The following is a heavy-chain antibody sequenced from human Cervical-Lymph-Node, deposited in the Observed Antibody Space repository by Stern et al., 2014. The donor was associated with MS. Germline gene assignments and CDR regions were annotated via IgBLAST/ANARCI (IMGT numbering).Heavy chain of an antibody. CDR2: LYYSGST. J-gene: IGHJ5*02. Sequence: VQLVESGPGLVKPSQTLSLTCTVSGGSISSGGYYWSWIRQHPGKGLEWIGELYYSGSTYYNPSLKSRVTISVDTSKNQFSLKLSSVTAADTAVYYCAREYCSSTSCYQWFDPWGQGTLVTVSS. D-gene: IGHD2-2*01. V-gene: IGHV4-31*03. CDR3: AREYCSSTSCYQWFDP. CDR1: GGSISSGGYY.